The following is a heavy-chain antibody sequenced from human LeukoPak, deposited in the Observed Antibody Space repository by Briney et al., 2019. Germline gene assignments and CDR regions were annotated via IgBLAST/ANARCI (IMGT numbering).Heavy chain of an antibody. CDR1: GSTFNTYW. V-gene: IGHV3-7*01. D-gene: IGHD1-7*01. CDR3: ATNSDFRFDY. J-gene: IGHJ4*02. CDR2: IRQDGGDI. Sequence: GGSLRLSCADSGSTFNTYWMSWVRQAPGKGLEWVANIRQDGGDIHYVDSVKGRFTISRDNAKTSLYLQMNSLRAEDTAVYYCATNSDFRFDYWGQGTLVTVSS.